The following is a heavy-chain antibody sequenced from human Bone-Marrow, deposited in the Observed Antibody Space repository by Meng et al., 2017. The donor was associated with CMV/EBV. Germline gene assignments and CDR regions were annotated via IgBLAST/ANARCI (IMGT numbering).Heavy chain of an antibody. Sequence: GGSLRLSCAASGFTFSSYAMSWVRQAPGKGLEWVSAISGSGGSTYYADSVKGRFTISRDSSKNTLYLQMNSLRAEDTAVYYCAKAPILDRNFDYWGQGTLVTVSS. J-gene: IGHJ4*02. CDR2: ISGSGGST. V-gene: IGHV3-23*01. CDR1: GFTFSSYA. CDR3: AKAPILDRNFDY. D-gene: IGHD3-22*01.